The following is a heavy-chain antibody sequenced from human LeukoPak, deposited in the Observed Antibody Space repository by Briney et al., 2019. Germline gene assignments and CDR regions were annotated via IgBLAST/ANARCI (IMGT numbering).Heavy chain of an antibody. CDR2: IKYDGSEK. V-gene: IGHV3-7*01. D-gene: IGHD1-1*01. Sequence: GGSLRLPCTVSGFTFSTYWMSWARQAPGKGLEWVANIKYDGSEKYYVDSVKGRFTISRDNAKNSLSLQMNSLRAEDSAMYYCTRNKRGDYWGQGTLVTVSS. J-gene: IGHJ4*02. CDR3: TRNKRGDY. CDR1: GFTFSTYW.